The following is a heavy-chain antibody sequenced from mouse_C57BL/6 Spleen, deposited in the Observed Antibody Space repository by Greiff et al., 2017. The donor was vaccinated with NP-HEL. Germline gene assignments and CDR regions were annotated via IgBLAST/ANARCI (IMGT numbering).Heavy chain of an antibody. CDR2: ISYDGSN. D-gene: IGHD2-3*01. J-gene: IGHJ3*01. CDR1: GYSITSGYY. Sequence: DVKLQESGPGLVKPSQSLSLTCSVTGYSITSGYYWNWIRQFPGNKLEWMGYISYDGSNNYNPSLKNRISINRETSTNQFFLKLNSVTTEDTATYYCARNPLDGYYSGFAYWGQGTLVTVSA. V-gene: IGHV3-6*01. CDR3: ARNPLDGYYSGFAY.